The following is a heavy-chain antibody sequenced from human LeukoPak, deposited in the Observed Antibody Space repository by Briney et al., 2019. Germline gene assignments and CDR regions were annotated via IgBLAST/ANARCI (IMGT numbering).Heavy chain of an antibody. CDR1: GYTLTELS. D-gene: IGHD4-11*01. Sequence: ASVKVSCKVSGYTLTELSMHWVRQAPGKGLEWMGGFDPEDGETIYAQKFQGRVTMTRDTSISTAYMELSRLRSDDTAVYYCARVTTVTTYGMDVWGQGTTVTVSS. CDR3: ARVTTVTTYGMDV. V-gene: IGHV1-24*01. J-gene: IGHJ6*02. CDR2: FDPEDGET.